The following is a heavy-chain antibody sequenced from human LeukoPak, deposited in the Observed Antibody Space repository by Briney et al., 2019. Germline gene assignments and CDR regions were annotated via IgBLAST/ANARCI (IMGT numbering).Heavy chain of an antibody. CDR3: AKEDHSGSYYYFDY. D-gene: IGHD1-26*01. Sequence: ASVKVSCKASGGTFSSYAISWVRQAPGKGLEWVSSISTSGGTTYYADSVKGRFTISRDNSKNTLYLQMNSLRAEDTAVYYCAKEDHSGSYYYFDYWGQGTLVTVSS. V-gene: IGHV3-23*01. CDR1: GGTFSSYA. CDR2: ISTSGGTT. J-gene: IGHJ4*02.